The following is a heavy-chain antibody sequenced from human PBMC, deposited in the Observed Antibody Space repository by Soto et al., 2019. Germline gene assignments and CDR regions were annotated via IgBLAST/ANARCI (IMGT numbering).Heavy chain of an antibody. Sequence: GGSLRVSCSASGFTFSSYAMHWVRQAPGKGLEYVSAISSNGGSTYYADSVKGRFTISRDNSKNTLYLKMSSLRAEDTAVYYCVIDCKLAEFESFDSWGQGIMVT. V-gene: IGHV3-64D*06. J-gene: IGHJ3*02. CDR3: VIDCKLAEFESFDS. CDR2: ISSNGGST. D-gene: IGHD3-10*01. CDR1: GFTFSSYA.